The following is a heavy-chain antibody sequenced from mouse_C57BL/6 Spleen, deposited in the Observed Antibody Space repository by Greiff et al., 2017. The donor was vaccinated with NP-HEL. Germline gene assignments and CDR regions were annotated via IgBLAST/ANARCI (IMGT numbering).Heavy chain of an antibody. CDR2: IHPNSGST. CDR1: GYTFTSYW. V-gene: IGHV1-64*01. CDR3: ARDSSGHRVPLYAMDY. J-gene: IGHJ4*01. Sequence: QVQLQQPGAELVKPGASVKLSCKASGYTFTSYWMHWVKQRPGQGLEWIGMIHPNSGSTNYNEKFKSKATLTVDKSSSTAYMQLSSLTSEGSAVYYCARDSSGHRVPLYAMDYWGQGTSVTVSS. D-gene: IGHD3-2*02.